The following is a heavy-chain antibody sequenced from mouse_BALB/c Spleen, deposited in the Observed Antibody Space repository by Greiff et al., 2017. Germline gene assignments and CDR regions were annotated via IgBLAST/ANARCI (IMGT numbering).Heavy chain of an antibody. J-gene: IGHJ3*01. V-gene: IGHV1-69*02. CDR1: GYTFTSYW. D-gene: IGHD3-1*01. Sequence: VQLQQPGAELVKPGASVKLSCKASGYTFTSYWMHWVKQRPGQGLEWIGEIDPSDSYTNYNQKFKGKATLTVDKSSSTAYMQLSSLTSEDSAVYYCARSSSGYWFAYWGQGTLVTVSA. CDR2: IDPSDSYT. CDR3: ARSSSGYWFAY.